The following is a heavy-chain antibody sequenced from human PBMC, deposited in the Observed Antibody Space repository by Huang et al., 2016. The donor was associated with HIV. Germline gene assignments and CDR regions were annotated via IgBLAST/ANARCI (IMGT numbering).Heavy chain of an antibody. CDR3: AKDVWYSSKWFDS. Sequence: QVQLVESGGGVVQPGGSLRLSCAASGFGFSNYGMHWVRQAPGKGLEGVAFIRCDVTKEEYADSVKGRFTGTRDNSKNTLYLQLNGLRAEDTAVYYCAKDVWYSSKWFDSWGQGTLVTVSS. V-gene: IGHV3-30*02. CDR1: GFGFSNYG. J-gene: IGHJ5*01. D-gene: IGHD1-26*01. CDR2: IRCDVTKE.